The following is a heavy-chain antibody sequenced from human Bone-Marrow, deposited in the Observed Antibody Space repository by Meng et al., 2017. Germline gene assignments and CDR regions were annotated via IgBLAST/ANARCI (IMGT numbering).Heavy chain of an antibody. J-gene: IGHJ4*02. CDR2: TYYRSKWYT. V-gene: IGHV6-1*01. Sequence: QSPLQHQGPGSGKPPRTLSHTCAIPGDSVSGNMAAWHWIRQSQSRGLEWLGRTYYRSKWYTDYAVSVKSRITINPDTSKNQFSLQLNSVTPEDTAVYYCARGDYSSSPSFWGQGTLVTVAS. CDR3: ARGDYSSSPSF. CDR1: GDSVSGNMAA. D-gene: IGHD3-22*01.